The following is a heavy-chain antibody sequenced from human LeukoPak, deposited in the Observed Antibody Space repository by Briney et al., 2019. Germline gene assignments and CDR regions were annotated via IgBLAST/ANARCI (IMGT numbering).Heavy chain of an antibody. Sequence: GASVKVSCKASGYTFTSYGISWVRQAPGQGLRWMGWINTYNGNTIYAQKFQGRVTMTTDTSTSTAYMELRSLRSDDTAVYYCARDXVHHRLLGTGYNWFDPWGQGTLVTVSS. CDR2: INTYNGNT. V-gene: IGHV1-18*01. CDR3: ARDXVHHRLLGTGYNWFDP. CDR1: GYTFTSYG. D-gene: IGHD3-9*01. J-gene: IGHJ5*02.